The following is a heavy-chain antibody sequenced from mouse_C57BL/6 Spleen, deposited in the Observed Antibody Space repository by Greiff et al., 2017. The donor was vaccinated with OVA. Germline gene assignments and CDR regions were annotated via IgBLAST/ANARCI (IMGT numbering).Heavy chain of an antibody. CDR3: ARVTGTGDYFDY. V-gene: IGHV14-3*01. J-gene: IGHJ2*01. Sequence: EVQLQQSVAELVRPGASVKLSCTASGFTITNSYMHWVKQRPEQGLEWIGRIGPANGNTKYAQKFKGKATMTADTSSNTAYMELTSLTSEDTAIYYCARVTGTGDYFDYWGQGTTLTVSS. D-gene: IGHD2-13*01. CDR1: GFTITNSY. CDR2: IGPANGNT.